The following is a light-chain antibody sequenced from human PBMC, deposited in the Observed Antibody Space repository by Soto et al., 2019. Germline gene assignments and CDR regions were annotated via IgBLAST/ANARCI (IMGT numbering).Light chain of an antibody. CDR3: QQRSNWPRGT. V-gene: IGKV3-11*01. CDR1: QSVGSY. Sequence: EIVLTQSPATLSLSPGERATLSCRASQSVGSYLGWYQHKPGQAPRLLIYDASNRAHGIPARFSGSGSGTDFTLTISSLEPEDFVVYYCQQRSNWPRGTFGQGTKLEIK. CDR2: DAS. J-gene: IGKJ2*01.